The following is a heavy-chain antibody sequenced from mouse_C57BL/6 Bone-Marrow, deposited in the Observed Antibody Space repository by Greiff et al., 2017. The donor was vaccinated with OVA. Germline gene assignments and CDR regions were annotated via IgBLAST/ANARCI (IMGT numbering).Heavy chain of an antibody. Sequence: QVQLQQPGAELVMPGASVKLSCKASGYTFTSYWMHWVKQRPGQGLEWIGEIDPSDSYTNYNQKFKGKSTLTVDKYSSTAYMQLSSLTSEDSAVYYCARNPDYYGSSYGWFAYWGQGTLVTVSA. CDR3: ARNPDYYGSSYGWFAY. J-gene: IGHJ3*01. D-gene: IGHD1-1*01. CDR1: GYTFTSYW. CDR2: IDPSDSYT. V-gene: IGHV1-69*01.